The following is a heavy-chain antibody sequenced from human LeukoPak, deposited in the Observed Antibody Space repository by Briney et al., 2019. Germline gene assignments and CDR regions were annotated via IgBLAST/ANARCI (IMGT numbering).Heavy chain of an antibody. J-gene: IGHJ5*02. D-gene: IGHD6-13*01. V-gene: IGHV4-61*02. CDR3: ARVLRIAAAGTGWFDP. Sequence: PSETLSLTCTVSGGSISSGSYYWSWIRQPAGKGLEWIGRIYTSGSTNYNPSLKSRVTISVDTSKNQFSLKVSSVTAADTAVYYCARVLRIAAAGTGWFDPWGQGTLVTVSS. CDR2: IYTSGST. CDR1: GGSISSGSYY.